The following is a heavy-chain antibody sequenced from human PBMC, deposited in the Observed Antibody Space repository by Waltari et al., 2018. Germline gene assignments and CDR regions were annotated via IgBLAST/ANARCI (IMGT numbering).Heavy chain of an antibody. Sequence: QVQLQQWGAGLLKPSETLSLTCAVYGGSFSGYYWSWIRQPPGKGLGWIGEINHSGSTNYNPSLKSRVTISVDTSKNQFSLKLSSVTAADTAVYYCARRYYDFWKRGFDPWGQGTLVTVSS. J-gene: IGHJ5*02. D-gene: IGHD3-3*01. CDR3: ARRYYDFWKRGFDP. CDR2: INHSGST. CDR1: GGSFSGYY. V-gene: IGHV4-34*01.